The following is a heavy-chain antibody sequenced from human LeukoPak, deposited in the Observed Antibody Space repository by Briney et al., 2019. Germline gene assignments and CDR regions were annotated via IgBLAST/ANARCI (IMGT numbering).Heavy chain of an antibody. CDR3: ARDLTVSTSHDYKYYGMGV. Sequence: GRSLILSCAVSGFTFNTYGMHWVRQAPGEGLEWVALIWCEGNDKYYSDSVKGRFTISRDNSKKMVYLQMDSLRVEDTAVYYCARDLTVSTSHDYKYYGMGVWGQGTTVTVSS. CDR2: IWCEGNDK. D-gene: IGHD4-17*01. CDR1: GFTFNTYG. V-gene: IGHV3-33*01. J-gene: IGHJ6*02.